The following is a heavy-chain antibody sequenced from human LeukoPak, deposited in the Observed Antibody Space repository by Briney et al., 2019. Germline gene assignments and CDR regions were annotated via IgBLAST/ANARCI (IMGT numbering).Heavy chain of an antibody. CDR2: IYPGDSDT. Sequence: SGESLKISCKGSGYSFTSYWIGWVRQMPGKGLEWMGIIYPGDSDTRYSPSFQGQVTISADKSISTAYLQWSSLKASDTAMYYCARQEYCSGGSCYTWFDPWGQGTLVTVSS. CDR1: GYSFTSYW. J-gene: IGHJ5*02. CDR3: ARQEYCSGGSCYTWFDP. V-gene: IGHV5-51*01. D-gene: IGHD2-15*01.